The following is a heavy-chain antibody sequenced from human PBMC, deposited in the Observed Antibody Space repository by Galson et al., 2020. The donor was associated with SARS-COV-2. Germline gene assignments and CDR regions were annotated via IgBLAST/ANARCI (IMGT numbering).Heavy chain of an antibody. CDR1: GYSFTSYW. CDR3: ARHGPAAAGTYYYYYYMDV. CDR2: IYPGDSDT. Sequence: GESLKISCKGSGYSFTSYWIGWVRQMPGKGLEWMGIIYPGDSDTRYSPSFQGQVTISADKSISTAYLQWSSLKASDTAMYYCARHGPAAAGTYYYYYYMDVWGKGTTVTVSS. V-gene: IGHV5-51*01. D-gene: IGHD6-13*01. J-gene: IGHJ6*03.